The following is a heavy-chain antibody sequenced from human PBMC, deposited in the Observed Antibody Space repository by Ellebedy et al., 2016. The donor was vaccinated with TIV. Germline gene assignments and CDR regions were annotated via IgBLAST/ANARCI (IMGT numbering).Heavy chain of an antibody. CDR2: IDWNDDK. Sequence: SGPTLVKPTQTLTLTCTFSGFSLTTAGMCVGWIRQPPGKALEWLALIDWNDDKYYSTSLKTRLTISMDTSRNEVVLTMTNVDPVDTATYFCARSLTARRIGYPFDFWGPGTTVIVSS. V-gene: IGHV2-70*01. CDR1: GFSLTTAGMC. CDR3: ARSLTARRIGYPFDF. D-gene: IGHD2-21*02. J-gene: IGHJ3*01.